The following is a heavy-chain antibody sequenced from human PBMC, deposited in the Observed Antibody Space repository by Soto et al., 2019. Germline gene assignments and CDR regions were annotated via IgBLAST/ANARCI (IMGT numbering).Heavy chain of an antibody. V-gene: IGHV4-59*01. CDR3: ARVRSNYYDSSGDYQETRAFDI. CDR2: IFYSGST. CDR1: GGSISSYY. D-gene: IGHD3-22*01. J-gene: IGHJ3*02. Sequence: QVQLQESGPGLVKPSETLSLTCTVSGGSISSYYWSWIRQPPGKGLEWIGYIFYSGSTNYNPSLKSRVTISVYTSKNQFSLKLSSVTAADTAVYYCARVRSNYYDSSGDYQETRAFDIWGQGTMVTVSS.